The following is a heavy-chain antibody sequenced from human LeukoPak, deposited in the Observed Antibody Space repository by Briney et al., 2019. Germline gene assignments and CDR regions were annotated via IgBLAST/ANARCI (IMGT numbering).Heavy chain of an antibody. J-gene: IGHJ4*02. V-gene: IGHV1-58*02. CDR1: GFTFTSSA. Sequence: SVKVSCKASGFTFTSSAMQWVRQARGQRLEWIGWIVVGSGNTNYAQKFQERVTITRDMSTSTAYMELSSLRSEDTAVYYCAKGLRGCSGNACYYFFDFWGQGALVTVSS. D-gene: IGHD2/OR15-2a*01. CDR2: IVVGSGNT. CDR3: AKGLRGCSGNACYYFFDF.